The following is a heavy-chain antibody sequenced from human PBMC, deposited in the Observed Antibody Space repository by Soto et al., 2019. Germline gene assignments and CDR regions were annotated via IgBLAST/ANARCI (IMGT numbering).Heavy chain of an antibody. J-gene: IGHJ3*02. CDR2: IYYSGST. V-gene: IGHV4-59*01. CDR3: ARDSPDQRNAFDI. Sequence: SETLSLTCTVSGGSISSFFWSWIRQPPGKGLEWIGYIYYSGSTNYSPSLKSRVTISGDTSKNHFSLKLSSMTAADTAVYYCARDSPDQRNAFDICGQGTMVTVSS. D-gene: IGHD6-25*01. CDR1: GGSISSFF.